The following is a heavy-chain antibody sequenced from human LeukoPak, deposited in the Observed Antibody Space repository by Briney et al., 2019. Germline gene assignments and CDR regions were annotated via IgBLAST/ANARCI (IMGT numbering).Heavy chain of an antibody. Sequence: GGSLRLSCAASGFTFSSYDMSWVRQAPGKGLEWVSSISGSGDSTYYADSVKGRFTISRDNSVNTLYLQMNSLRAEDTAVYYCAKSSPMTMVRGANDYWGQGTLVTVSS. D-gene: IGHD3-10*01. CDR3: AKSSPMTMVRGANDY. V-gene: IGHV3-23*01. CDR2: ISGSGDST. J-gene: IGHJ4*02. CDR1: GFTFSSYD.